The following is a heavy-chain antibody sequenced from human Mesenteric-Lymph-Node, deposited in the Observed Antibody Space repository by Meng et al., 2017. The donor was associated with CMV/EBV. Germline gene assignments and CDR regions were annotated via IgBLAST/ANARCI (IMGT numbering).Heavy chain of an antibody. CDR1: GGSVSSSSYF. CDR3: ARVAYSSALYVYFDF. D-gene: IGHD6-25*01. V-gene: IGHV4-39*06. J-gene: IGHJ4*02. Sequence: GGSVSSSSYFWGWIRQRTGKGLEWIGSIFYTGTTYYNPSRKSRVTLSVDTSKNQFTLKLTSVSAADTAVFYCARVAYSSALYVYFDFWGQGTLVTVSS. CDR2: IFYTGTT.